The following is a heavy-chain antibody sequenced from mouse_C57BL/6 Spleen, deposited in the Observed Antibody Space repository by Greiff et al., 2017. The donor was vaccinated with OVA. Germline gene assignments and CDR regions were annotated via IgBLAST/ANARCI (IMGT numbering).Heavy chain of an antibody. V-gene: IGHV2-9-1*01. CDR1: GFSLTSYA. D-gene: IGHD1-1*01. J-gene: IGHJ1*03. Sequence: QVQLQESGPGLVAPSQSLSITCTVSGFSLTSYAISWVRQPPGKGLEWLGVIWTGGGTNYNSAPKSRLSISKDNSKSQVFLKMNSLQTDDTARYYCARDITTVVATDWYFDVWGTGTTVTVSS. CDR2: IWTGGGT. CDR3: ARDITTVVATDWYFDV.